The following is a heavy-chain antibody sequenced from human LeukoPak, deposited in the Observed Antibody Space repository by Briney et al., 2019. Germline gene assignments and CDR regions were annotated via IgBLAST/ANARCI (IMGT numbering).Heavy chain of an antibody. CDR2: ISAYNGNT. V-gene: IGHV1-18*01. CDR1: GYTFTSYG. D-gene: IGHD6-6*01. Sequence: ASVKVSCKASGYTFTSYGISWVRQAPGQGLEWMGWISAYNGNTNYAQKLQGRVTMTTDTSTSTAYMELSSLRSEDTAVYYCARVGDSSSGSAAFDYWGQGTLVTVSS. J-gene: IGHJ4*02. CDR3: ARVGDSSSGSAAFDY.